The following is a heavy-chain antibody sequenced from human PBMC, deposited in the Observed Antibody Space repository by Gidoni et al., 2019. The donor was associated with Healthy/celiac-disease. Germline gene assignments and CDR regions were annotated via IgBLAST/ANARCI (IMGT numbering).Heavy chain of an antibody. J-gene: IGHJ4*02. D-gene: IGHD3-10*01. V-gene: IGHV3-33*01. CDR1: GVTFSSSG. CDR2: IWYDGSNK. CDR3: ARGRGLLGGFDY. Sequence: QVQLVESGGGVVQPGRSLRLSCAASGVTFSSSGMHWVRKAPGKGLAWVAVIWYDGSNKYYADSVKGRFTISRDNSKNTLYLQMNSLRAEDTAVYYCARGRGLLGGFDYWGQGTLVTVSS.